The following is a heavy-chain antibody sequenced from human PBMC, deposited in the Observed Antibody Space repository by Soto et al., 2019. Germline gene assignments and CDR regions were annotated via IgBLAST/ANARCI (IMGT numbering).Heavy chain of an antibody. CDR1: GFTFSSYG. D-gene: IGHD6-6*01. Sequence: SGGSLRLSCAASGFTFSSYGMHWVRQAPGKGLEWVAVISYDGSNKYYADSVKGRFTISRDNSKNTLYLQMNSLRAEDTAVYYCAKDHGGSSSPGVMDFRGQGSSVIVSS. CDR2: ISYDGSNK. CDR3: AKDHGGSSSPGVMDF. V-gene: IGHV3-30*18. J-gene: IGHJ6*02.